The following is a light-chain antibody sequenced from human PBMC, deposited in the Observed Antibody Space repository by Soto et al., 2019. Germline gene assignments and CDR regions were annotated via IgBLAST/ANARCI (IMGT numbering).Light chain of an antibody. CDR3: QQYKVYPYT. CDR2: DVS. V-gene: IGKV1-5*01. J-gene: IGKJ2*01. Sequence: DIQMTQSPSTLSASIGDRVTITCRASQSINGRLAWYQQKPGRPPKLLIYDVSFLESGVPSRFSGSGSGTDFKLTISSLRPDDFATFYCQQYKVYPYTFGQGTRLDIQ. CDR1: QSINGR.